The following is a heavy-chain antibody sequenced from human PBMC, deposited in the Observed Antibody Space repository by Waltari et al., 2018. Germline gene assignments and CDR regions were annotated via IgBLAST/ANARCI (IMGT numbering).Heavy chain of an antibody. CDR3: ARDQGKGGSGTDY. D-gene: IGHD3-10*01. CDR1: GYTFTGYY. CDR2: SNPNSGGT. J-gene: IGHJ4*02. V-gene: IGHV1-2*06. Sequence: QVQLVQSGAEVKKPGASVKVSCKASGYTFTGYYMHWVRQAPGQGLEWMGRSNPNSGGTNYAQKFQGRVTMTRDTSISTAYMELSRLRSDDTAVYYCARDQGKGGSGTDYWGQGTLVTVSS.